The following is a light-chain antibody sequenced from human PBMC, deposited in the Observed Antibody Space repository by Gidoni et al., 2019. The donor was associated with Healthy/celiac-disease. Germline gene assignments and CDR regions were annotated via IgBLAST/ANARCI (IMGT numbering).Light chain of an antibody. CDR3: QQSYSNPFT. J-gene: IGKJ3*01. CDR2: AAS. CDR1: QSISSY. V-gene: IGKV1-39*01. Sequence: IQMTPSPSSLSASVGDRVTITCRASQSISSYLNWYQQKPGKAPKLLIYAASSLQSGVPSRFSGSGSGTDFTLTISSLQPEDFATYYCQQSYSNPFTFGPGTKVDIK.